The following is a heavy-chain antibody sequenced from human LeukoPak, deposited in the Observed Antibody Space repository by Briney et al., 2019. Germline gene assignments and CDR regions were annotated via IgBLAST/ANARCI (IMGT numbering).Heavy chain of an antibody. CDR2: MNPNSGIT. V-gene: IGHV1-8*01. J-gene: IGHJ4*02. CDR1: GYTFTSYD. CDR3: ARGERYYFDSSVYFSFDY. Sequence: ASVKVSCKGSGYTFTSYDINWVRQATGQGLEWMGWMNPNSGITGYAQKFQGRVTMSRDTSIGTAYMELSSLRSEDTAVYYCARGERYYFDSSVYFSFDYWGQGTLVTVSS. D-gene: IGHD3-22*01.